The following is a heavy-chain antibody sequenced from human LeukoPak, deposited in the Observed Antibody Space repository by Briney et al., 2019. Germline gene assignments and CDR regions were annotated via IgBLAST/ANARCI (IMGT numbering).Heavy chain of an antibody. Sequence: SQTLSLTCTVSGGSISSGSYYWSWIRQPAGKGLEWIGRIYTSGSTNYNPSLKSRVTMSVDTSKNQFSLKLSSVTAADTAVYYCARDVGYDSSGYQLWGQGTLVTVSS. V-gene: IGHV4-61*02. J-gene: IGHJ4*02. D-gene: IGHD3-22*01. CDR2: IYTSGST. CDR3: ARDVGYDSSGYQL. CDR1: GGSISSGSYY.